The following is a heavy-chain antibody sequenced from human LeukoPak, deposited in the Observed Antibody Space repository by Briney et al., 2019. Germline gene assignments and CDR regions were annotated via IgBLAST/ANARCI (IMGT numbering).Heavy chain of an antibody. Sequence: GGSLRLSCAASGFTFSDYYMSWSRQAPAKGLEWVSYISSSGSTIYYADSVKGRFTISRDNAKNSLYLQMNSLRAEDTAVYYCARDSIAVAGTKGGFDYWGQGTLVTVSS. D-gene: IGHD6-19*01. CDR3: ARDSIAVAGTKGGFDY. J-gene: IGHJ4*02. V-gene: IGHV3-11*01. CDR2: ISSSGSTI. CDR1: GFTFSDYY.